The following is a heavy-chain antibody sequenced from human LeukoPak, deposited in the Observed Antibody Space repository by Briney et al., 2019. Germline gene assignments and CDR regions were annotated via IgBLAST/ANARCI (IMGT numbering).Heavy chain of an antibody. CDR3: ARDLIYYDSSGSDY. CDR2: ITSSSSCI. D-gene: IGHD3-22*01. V-gene: IGHV3-21*01. CDR1: GFTFSSYS. J-gene: IGHJ4*02. Sequence: GGSLRLSCAASGFTFSSYSMNWVRQAPGKGLEWVSSITSSSSCIYYADSVKGRFTISRDNAKNSLYLQMNSLRAEDTAVYYCARDLIYYDSSGSDYWGQGTLVTVSS.